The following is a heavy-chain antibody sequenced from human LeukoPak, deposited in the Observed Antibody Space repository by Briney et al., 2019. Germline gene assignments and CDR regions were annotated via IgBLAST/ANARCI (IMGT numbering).Heavy chain of an antibody. CDR2: INHSGST. CDR1: GGSFSGYY. J-gene: IGHJ5*02. Sequence: SETLSLTCAVYGGSFSGYYWSWIRQPPGKGLEWIGEINHSGSTNYNPSLKSRVTISVDTSKNQFSLKLSSVTAADTAVYYCARDDLGYCSGGSCLESDPWGQGTLVTVSS. D-gene: IGHD2-15*01. CDR3: ARDDLGYCSGGSCLESDP. V-gene: IGHV4-34*01.